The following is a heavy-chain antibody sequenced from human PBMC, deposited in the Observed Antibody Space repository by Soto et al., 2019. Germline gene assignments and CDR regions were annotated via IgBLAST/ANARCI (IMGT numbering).Heavy chain of an antibody. CDR2: IWYDGSNK. CDR1: GFTFSSYG. J-gene: IGHJ4*02. Sequence: GGSLRLSCAASGFTFSSYGMHWVRQAPGKGLEWVAVIWYDGSNKYYADSVKGRFTISRDNSKNTLYLQMNSLRAEDTAVYYCARSPIGIAAAGTRHFDYWGQGTLVTVSS. V-gene: IGHV3-33*01. D-gene: IGHD6-13*01. CDR3: ARSPIGIAAAGTRHFDY.